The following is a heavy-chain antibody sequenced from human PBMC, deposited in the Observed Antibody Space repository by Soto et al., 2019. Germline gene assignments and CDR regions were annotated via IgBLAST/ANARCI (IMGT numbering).Heavy chain of an antibody. CDR2: ISRSSTNI. V-gene: IGHV3-21*01. CDR3: ARDLKVAASNSYFYYGMDV. D-gene: IGHD6-19*01. J-gene: IGHJ6*02. CDR1: GFTFSNYT. Sequence: EVQLVESGGGLVKPGGSLRLSCAASGFTFSNYTMEWVRQAPGKGLDWLSSISRSSTNIFYADSVKGRFTVSRDNANNVLYLQINSLSAEDKAIYYCARDLKVAASNSYFYYGMDVWGQGTTVTVSS.